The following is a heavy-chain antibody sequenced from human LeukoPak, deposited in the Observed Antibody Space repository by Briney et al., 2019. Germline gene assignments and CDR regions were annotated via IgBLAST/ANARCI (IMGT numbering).Heavy chain of an antibody. J-gene: IGHJ4*02. CDR2: IYSGGST. V-gene: IGHV3-66*01. CDR3: ARALVGATAY. D-gene: IGHD1-26*01. CDR1: GFTVSSNY. Sequence: GGSLRLSCAASGFTVSSNYMSWVRQAPGKRLEWVSVIYSGGSTYYADSVKGRITISRDNSKNTLYLQMNSLRAEDTAVYYCARALVGATAYWGQGTLVNVSS.